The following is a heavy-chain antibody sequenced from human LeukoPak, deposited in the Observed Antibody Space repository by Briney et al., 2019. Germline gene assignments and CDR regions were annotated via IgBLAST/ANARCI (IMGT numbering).Heavy chain of an antibody. CDR1: GGTFSSYA. CDR3: ARVRYDFWSGYYY. D-gene: IGHD3-3*01. Sequence: SVKVSCKASGGTFSSYAISWVRQAPGQGLEWMGGIIPIFGTANYAQKFQGRVTITTDESTSTAYMELSSLRTEDTAVYYCARVRYDFWSGYYYWGQGTLVTVSS. CDR2: IIPIFGTA. J-gene: IGHJ4*02. V-gene: IGHV1-69*05.